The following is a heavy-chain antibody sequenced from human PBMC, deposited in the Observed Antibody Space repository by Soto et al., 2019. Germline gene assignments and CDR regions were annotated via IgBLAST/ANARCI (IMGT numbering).Heavy chain of an antibody. V-gene: IGHV3-21*01. CDR1: GFTFSSYS. Sequence: EVQLVESGGGLVKPGGSLRLSCAASGFTFSSYSMNWVRQAPVKGLEWVSSISSSSSYIYYADSVKGRFTISRDNAKNSLYLQMNSLRAEDTAVYYCARPPYSGSYYLFDYWGQGTLVTVSS. J-gene: IGHJ4*02. CDR2: ISSSSSYI. D-gene: IGHD1-26*01. CDR3: ARPPYSGSYYLFDY.